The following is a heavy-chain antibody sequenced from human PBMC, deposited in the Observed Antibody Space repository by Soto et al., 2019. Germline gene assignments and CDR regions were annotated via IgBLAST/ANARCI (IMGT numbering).Heavy chain of an antibody. CDR2: IFSRGSP. V-gene: IGHV4-39*01. CDR1: GGSIRSSSYY. CDR3: ARHLTFCFSCSCYSDFPYYGMDV. J-gene: IGHJ6*02. D-gene: IGHD2-15*01. Sequence: SQTLSLTCTVSGGSIRSSSYYWGRIHKTRGKGLEGIGSIFSRGSPSYNPSLTSRVTISVDTSKNLFSLKLSSVTAADTAVYYCARHLTFCFSCSCYSDFPYYGMDVWGQGTTVTVSS.